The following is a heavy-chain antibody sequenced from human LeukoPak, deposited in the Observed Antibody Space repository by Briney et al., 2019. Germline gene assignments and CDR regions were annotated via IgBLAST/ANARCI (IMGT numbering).Heavy chain of an antibody. Sequence: KSSETLSLTCTVSGGSISSYYWSWIRQPPGKGLEWIGYIYYSGSTNYNPSLKSRVTISVDTSKNQFSLKLSSVTAADTAVYYCARQWYSSGWYPFGWFDPRGQGTLVTVSS. J-gene: IGHJ5*02. CDR2: IYYSGST. CDR3: ARQWYSSGWYPFGWFDP. V-gene: IGHV4-59*08. D-gene: IGHD6-19*01. CDR1: GGSISSYY.